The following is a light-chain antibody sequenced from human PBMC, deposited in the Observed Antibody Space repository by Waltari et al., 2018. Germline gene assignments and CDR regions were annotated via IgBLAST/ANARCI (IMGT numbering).Light chain of an antibody. Sequence: EIVLTQSPATLSLSLGERAPLSCRASQSVSSYLAWYQQKPGQAPRLLIYDASNRATGIPARFSGSGSGTDFTLTISSLEPEDFAVYYCQQRSNWPPLTFGGGTKVEIK. CDR3: QQRSNWPPLT. V-gene: IGKV3-11*01. J-gene: IGKJ4*01. CDR1: QSVSSY. CDR2: DAS.